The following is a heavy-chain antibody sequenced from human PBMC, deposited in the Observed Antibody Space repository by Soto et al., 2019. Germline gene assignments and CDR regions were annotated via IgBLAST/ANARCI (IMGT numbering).Heavy chain of an antibody. Sequence: QVHLVQSGAEVKKPGASVKVSCKASGYTFTTSTMHWVRQAPGQSLEWMGWINAGNGKTKYSQKCQGRGTINRDTSASTAYMELSNLRSEDTAVYYCAKVGGPSTVGTRPVTYYYQYGMDVWGQGTTVTVS. V-gene: IGHV1-3*01. CDR2: INAGNGKT. J-gene: IGHJ6*02. CDR1: GYTFTTST. CDR3: AKVGGPSTVGTRPVTYYYQYGMDV. D-gene: IGHD6-6*01.